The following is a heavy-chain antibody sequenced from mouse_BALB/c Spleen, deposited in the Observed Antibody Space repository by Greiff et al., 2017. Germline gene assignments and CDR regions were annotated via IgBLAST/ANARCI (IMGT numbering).Heavy chain of an antibody. CDR1: GFNIKDTY. V-gene: IGHV14-3*02. CDR2: IDPANGNT. J-gene: IGHJ3*01. D-gene: IGHD4-1*01. CDR3: ARSGIRGFAY. Sequence: EVKLMESGAELVKPGASVKLSCTASGFNIKDTYMHWVKQRPEQGLEWIGRIDPANGNTKYDPKFQGKATITADTSSNTAYLQLSSLTSEDTAVYYCARSGIRGFAYWGQGTLVTVSA.